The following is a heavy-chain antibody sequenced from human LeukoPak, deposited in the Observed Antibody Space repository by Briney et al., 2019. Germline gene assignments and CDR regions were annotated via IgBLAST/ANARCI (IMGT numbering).Heavy chain of an antibody. CDR3: ARARYFDWLTRYYYVDV. J-gene: IGHJ6*03. Sequence: GGSLRLSCAASGFTFSSYWMSWVRQAPGKGLEWVANIKQDGSEKYYVDSVKGRFTISRDNAKNSLYLQMNSLRAEDTAVYSCARARYFDWLTRYYYVDVWGKGTTVTVSS. CDR1: GFTFSSYW. CDR2: IKQDGSEK. V-gene: IGHV3-7*01. D-gene: IGHD3-9*01.